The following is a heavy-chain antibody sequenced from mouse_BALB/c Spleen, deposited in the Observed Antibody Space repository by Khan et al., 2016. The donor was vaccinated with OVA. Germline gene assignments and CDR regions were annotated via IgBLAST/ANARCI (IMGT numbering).Heavy chain of an antibody. CDR2: INTYTGEP. Sequence: QIQLVQSGPELKKPGETVKISCKASGYTFTNYGMNWVKQAPGKGLKWMGWINTYTGEPTYGDDFKGRFAFSLETSASTAYLQINNRKTEDTATYFLARVGYNVTMDYWGQGTSVTVSS. V-gene: IGHV9-3-1*01. CDR3: ARVGYNVTMDY. J-gene: IGHJ4*01. CDR1: GYTFTNYG. D-gene: IGHD2-14*01.